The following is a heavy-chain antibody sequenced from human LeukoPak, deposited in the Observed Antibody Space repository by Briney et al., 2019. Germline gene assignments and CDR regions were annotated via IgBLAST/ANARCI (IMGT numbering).Heavy chain of an antibody. CDR1: GYSFSNYW. Sequence: KRGESLKISCKGSGYSFSNYWIAWVRQMPGKGLEWMGIIYPGDSDTRYSPSFQGQVTMSADKSITTAYLQWSSLKASDTAMYYCASLARRVYVEYYFDYWGQGTLVTVSS. V-gene: IGHV5-51*01. J-gene: IGHJ4*02. CDR2: IYPGDSDT. CDR3: ASLARRVYVEYYFDY. D-gene: IGHD2-8*01.